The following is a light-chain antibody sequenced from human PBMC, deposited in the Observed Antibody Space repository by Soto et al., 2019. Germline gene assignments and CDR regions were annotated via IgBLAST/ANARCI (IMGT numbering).Light chain of an antibody. CDR3: QQYGGSPRVT. CDR2: GAS. V-gene: IGKV3-20*01. J-gene: IGKJ4*01. CDR1: QSVSSNY. Sequence: EIVLTQSPGTLSLSPWERATLSCRASQSVSSNYLAWYQQKPGQAPRLLIYGASSRATGIPDRFSGSGSGTDFTLTISRLEPEDFAVEYCQQYGGSPRVTFGGGTKVEIK.